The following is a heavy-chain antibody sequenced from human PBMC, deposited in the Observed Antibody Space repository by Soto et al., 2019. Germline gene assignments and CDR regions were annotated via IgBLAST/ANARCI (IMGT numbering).Heavy chain of an antibody. D-gene: IGHD3-3*01. CDR1: GGTFTNYG. CDR2: IIPMFGTT. Sequence: QVQLVQSGAEVKKPGSSVKVSCKASGGTFTNYGVTWVRQAPGQGLEWMGGIIPMFGTTDIAQKFQGRVSFTAHEYTSTAYLELTSLVAEDTALYFCARGYVTIYCAENDHYYGMDVWGQGTAVTVSS. J-gene: IGHJ6*02. V-gene: IGHV1-69*01. CDR3: ARGYVTIYCAENDHYYGMDV.